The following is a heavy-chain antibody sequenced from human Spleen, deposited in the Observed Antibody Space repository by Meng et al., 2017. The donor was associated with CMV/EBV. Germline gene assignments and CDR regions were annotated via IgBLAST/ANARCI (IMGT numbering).Heavy chain of an antibody. CDR2: IRYDGSNK. CDR3: AKDAQQSLYQPVTSRGDY. Sequence: GGSLRLSCAASGFTFSSYGMHWVRQAPGKGLEWVAFIRYDGSNKYYADSVKGRFTISRDNSKNTLYLQMTSLRAEDTAVYYCAKDAQQSLYQPVTSRGDYWGQGTLVTVSS. D-gene: IGHD3-3*01. CDR1: GFTFSSYG. V-gene: IGHV3-30*02. J-gene: IGHJ4*02.